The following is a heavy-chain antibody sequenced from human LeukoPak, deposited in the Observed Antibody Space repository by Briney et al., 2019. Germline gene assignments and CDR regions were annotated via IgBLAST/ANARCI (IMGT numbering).Heavy chain of an antibody. J-gene: IGHJ4*02. V-gene: IGHV4-34*01. Sequence: SETLSLTCAVYGGSFSGYYWSWIRQPPGKGLEWIGEINHSGSTNYNPSLKSRVTISVDTSKNQFSLKLSSVTAADTAVYYCARVWMATSIPIFDYWGQGTLVTVSS. D-gene: IGHD5-24*01. CDR3: ARVWMATSIPIFDY. CDR1: GGSFSGYY. CDR2: INHSGST.